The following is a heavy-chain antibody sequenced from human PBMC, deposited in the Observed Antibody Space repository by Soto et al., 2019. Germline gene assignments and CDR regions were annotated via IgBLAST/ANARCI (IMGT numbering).Heavy chain of an antibody. Sequence: EVQLVESGGGLVQAGGSLRLSCAVSGFTFNNYDMHWVRQVTGKGLEWVSGIGTAGDTWYPDSVQGRFSIFRENAKTSLYLQRNSLTAGDTAVYYCARGILGPGDYFHGMDVWGQGTTVTVSS. CDR3: ARGILGPGDYFHGMDV. CDR1: GFTFNNYD. J-gene: IGHJ6*02. V-gene: IGHV3-13*01. D-gene: IGHD7-27*01. CDR2: IGTAGDT.